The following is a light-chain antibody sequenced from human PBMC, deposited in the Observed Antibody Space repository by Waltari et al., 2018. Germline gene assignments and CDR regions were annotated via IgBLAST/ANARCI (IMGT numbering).Light chain of an antibody. CDR1: SGSFSFTHY. V-gene: IGLV8-61*01. CDR2: STN. J-gene: IGLJ3*02. CDR3: VLYMSRDIL. Sequence: QTVVTQEPSFSVSPGGTVPLTFGLTSGSFSFTHYPGWYQQTPGQPPRTLIYSTNTRSSGVPDRFSGSILGDKAALTITGAQADDEAAYYCVLYMSRDILFGGGTKLTVL.